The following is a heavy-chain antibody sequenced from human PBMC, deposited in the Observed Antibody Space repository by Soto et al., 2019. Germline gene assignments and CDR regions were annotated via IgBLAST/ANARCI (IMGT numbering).Heavy chain of an antibody. D-gene: IGHD1-26*01. CDR3: AREFTFPRWELRGYFDS. J-gene: IGHJ4*02. CDR2: IYTSGST. V-gene: IGHV4-4*07. Sequence: QVQLQESGPGLVKPSETLSLTCTVSGGSINTYYWSWIRQPAGKGLEWIGRIYTSGSTNYNPSLKSRSTMSVDTSKNQCSLKLSSGTAADTALYYCAREFTFPRWELRGYFDSWGKGTLVTVSS. CDR1: GGSINTYY.